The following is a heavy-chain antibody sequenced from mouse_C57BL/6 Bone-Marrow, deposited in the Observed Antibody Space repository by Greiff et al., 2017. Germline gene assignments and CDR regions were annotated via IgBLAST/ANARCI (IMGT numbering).Heavy chain of an antibody. V-gene: IGHV1-59*01. J-gene: IGHJ2*01. Sequence: QVQLQQPGAELVRPGTSVKLSCKASGYTFTSYWMHWVKQRPGQGLEWIGVIDPSDSYTNYNQKFKGKATLTVDTSSSTAYMQLSSLTSEDSAVYYCARVENDGYYAYFDYWGQGTTLTVSS. D-gene: IGHD2-3*01. CDR2: IDPSDSYT. CDR3: ARVENDGYYAYFDY. CDR1: GYTFTSYW.